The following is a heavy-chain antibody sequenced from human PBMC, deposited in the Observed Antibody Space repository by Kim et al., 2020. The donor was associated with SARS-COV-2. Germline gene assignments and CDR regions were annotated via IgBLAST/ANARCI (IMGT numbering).Heavy chain of an antibody. D-gene: IGHD4-17*01. CDR3: ARDWGYGDYFGYFDY. J-gene: IGHJ4*02. V-gene: IGHV4-39*07. Sequence: PSLQSRVTISVDTSKNQFSLKLSSVTAADTAVYYCARDWGYGDYFGYFDYWGQGTLVTVSS.